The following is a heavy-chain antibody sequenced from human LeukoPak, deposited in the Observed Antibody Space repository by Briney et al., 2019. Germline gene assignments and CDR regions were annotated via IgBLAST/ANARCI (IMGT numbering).Heavy chain of an antibody. D-gene: IGHD2-15*01. J-gene: IGHJ5*02. CDR1: VYTFTIYY. CDR2: INPSGGST. CDR3: ARGVVVVVAATYWFDP. V-gene: IGHV1-46*01. Sequence: ASVKVSCKPSVYTFTIYYMHWVRQAPGQGLEWMGIINPSGGSTSYAQKSQGRVTMTRDTSTSTVYMELSSLRSEDTAVYYCARGVVVVVAATYWFDPWGQGTLVPVTS.